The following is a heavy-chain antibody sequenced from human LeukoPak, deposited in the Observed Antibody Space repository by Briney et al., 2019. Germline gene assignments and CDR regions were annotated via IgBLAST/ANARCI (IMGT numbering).Heavy chain of an antibody. Sequence: SETLPLTCAVYGGSFSGYSWNWVRQPPGKGLEWIGEINDRGSTNYNPSLKSRVTISLDTSKNQFSLKLTSVTAVDTAVYYCANGFWGPYFDYWGQGTLVTVSS. D-gene: IGHD7-27*01. CDR1: GGSFSGYS. CDR2: INDRGST. CDR3: ANGFWGPYFDY. J-gene: IGHJ4*02. V-gene: IGHV4-34*01.